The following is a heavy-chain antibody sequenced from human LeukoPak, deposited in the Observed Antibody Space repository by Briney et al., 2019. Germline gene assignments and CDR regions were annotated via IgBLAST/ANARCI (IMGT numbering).Heavy chain of an antibody. CDR2: IYHSGST. CDR3: ARDGDYYDSSGNDAFDI. Sequence: PGTLSLTCTVSGGSISSYYWGWIRQPPGKGLEWIGSIYHSGSTYYNPSLKSRVTISVDTSKNQFSLKLSSVTAADTAVYYCARDGDYYDSSGNDAFDIWGQGTMVTVSS. D-gene: IGHD3-22*01. J-gene: IGHJ3*02. CDR1: GGSISSYY. V-gene: IGHV4-38-2*02.